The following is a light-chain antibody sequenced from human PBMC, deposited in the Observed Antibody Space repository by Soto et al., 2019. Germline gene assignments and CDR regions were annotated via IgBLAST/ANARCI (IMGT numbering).Light chain of an antibody. CDR2: EGS. V-gene: IGLV2-23*03. CDR3: CSFAGSNTFV. J-gene: IGLJ1*01. Sequence: LTQPASVSGSPGQSITLSFTGTSSDVGSYNLVSWYQQHPGKAPKLMIYEGSKRPSGVSNRFSGSKSGNTASLTISGLRAEDEADYYCCSFAGSNTFVFGTGTKVTIL. CDR1: SSDVGSYNL.